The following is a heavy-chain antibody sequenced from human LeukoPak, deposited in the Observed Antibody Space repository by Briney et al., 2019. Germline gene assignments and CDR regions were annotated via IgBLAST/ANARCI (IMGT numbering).Heavy chain of an antibody. D-gene: IGHD3-16*02. CDR3: SKDISAGGLDV. V-gene: IGHV3-48*03. J-gene: IGHJ6*02. CDR1: GFTFSAYA. Sequence: GGSLRLSCGASGFTFSAYAFNWVRQAPGKGLQWVSYISSTGATIYYADTVKGRFTISRDNAKNSMYLQMNSLRIEDTALYYCSKDISAGGLDVWGPGTPVTVSS. CDR2: ISSTGATI.